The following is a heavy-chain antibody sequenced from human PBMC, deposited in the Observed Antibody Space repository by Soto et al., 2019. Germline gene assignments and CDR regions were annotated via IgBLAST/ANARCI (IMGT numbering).Heavy chain of an antibody. CDR1: GFSLSTSVVG. Sequence: SGPTLVNPTQTLTLTCTFSGFSLSTSVVGVGWIRQPPGKALEWLALIYWNDVKRYSPSLKSRLTVTKDTSKNHVVLTMTNMDPVDTATYYCAHGAIYTSTWFYFDYWGQGTLVTVSS. CDR2: IYWNDVK. D-gene: IGHD6-13*01. V-gene: IGHV2-5*01. J-gene: IGHJ4*02. CDR3: AHGAIYTSTWFYFDY.